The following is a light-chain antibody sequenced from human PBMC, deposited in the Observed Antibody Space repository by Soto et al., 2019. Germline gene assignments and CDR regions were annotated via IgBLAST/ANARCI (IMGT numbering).Light chain of an antibody. V-gene: IGKV3-11*01. CDR3: QQRSNWPPALT. CDR1: QSVSSY. J-gene: IGKJ4*01. Sequence: EIVLTQSPATLSLSPGERATLSCRASQSVSSYLAWYQQKPGQAHRLRLYDASNRATGNPARFSGSGSGTDFTLTISCLEPEDFAVYYCQQRSNWPPALTFGGGTKVEIK. CDR2: DAS.